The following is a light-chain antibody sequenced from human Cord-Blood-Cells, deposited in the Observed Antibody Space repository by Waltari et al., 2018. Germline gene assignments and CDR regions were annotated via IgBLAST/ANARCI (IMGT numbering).Light chain of an antibody. J-gene: IGLJ3*02. CDR2: EGS. CDR1: SSDVGRYNL. CDR3: CSYAGSSTWV. Sequence: QSALTQPASVSGSPGQSITISCTGTSSDVGRYNLVSWYQQHPGKAPKLMIYEGSKRPSGGSNRFSGSKSGNTASLTISWLQAEDEADYYCCSYAGSSTWVFGGGTKLTVL. V-gene: IGLV2-23*01.